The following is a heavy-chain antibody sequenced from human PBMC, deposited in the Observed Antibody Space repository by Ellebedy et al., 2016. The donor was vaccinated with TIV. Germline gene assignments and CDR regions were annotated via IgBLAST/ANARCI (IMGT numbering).Heavy chain of an antibody. D-gene: IGHD1-26*01. CDR1: GFTFSSYA. Sequence: GESLKISCAASGFTFSSYAMSWVRQAPGKGLEWVSVISGSGGSTYYADSVKGRFTISRDNSKNTLYLQMNSLRAEDTAVYYCEKDYSGPRGLDVWGQGTTVTVSS. CDR2: ISGSGGST. V-gene: IGHV3-23*01. CDR3: EKDYSGPRGLDV. J-gene: IGHJ6*02.